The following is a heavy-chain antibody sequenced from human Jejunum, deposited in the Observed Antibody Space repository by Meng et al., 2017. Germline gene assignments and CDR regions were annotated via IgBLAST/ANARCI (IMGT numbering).Heavy chain of an antibody. CDR1: GGSISSRSYY. CDR2: IYYSGST. Sequence: QLQLQESGPGLVKPSETRSLTCTVSGGSISSRSYYWGWIRQPPGKGLEWIGSIYYSGSTYYNPSLKSRVSISVDTSKNQFSLKLSSVTAADTALYYCARDPTSVVPVAIRNWFDPWGQGTLVTVSS. CDR3: ARDPTSVVPVAIRNWFDP. V-gene: IGHV4-39*07. D-gene: IGHD2-2*01. J-gene: IGHJ5*02.